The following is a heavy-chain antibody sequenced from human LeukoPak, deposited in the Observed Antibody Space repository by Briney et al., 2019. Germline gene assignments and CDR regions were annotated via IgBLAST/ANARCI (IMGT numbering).Heavy chain of an antibody. Sequence: GGSLRLSCAASGFTFSSYSMNWVRQAPGKGLEGVANIKQDGSEKYYVDSVKGRFTISRDNAKNSLYLQMNSLRAGDTAVYYCARESSGGNFDYWGQGTLVTVSS. CDR3: ARESSGGNFDY. V-gene: IGHV3-7*01. CDR2: IKQDGSEK. CDR1: GFTFSSYS. D-gene: IGHD6-19*01. J-gene: IGHJ4*02.